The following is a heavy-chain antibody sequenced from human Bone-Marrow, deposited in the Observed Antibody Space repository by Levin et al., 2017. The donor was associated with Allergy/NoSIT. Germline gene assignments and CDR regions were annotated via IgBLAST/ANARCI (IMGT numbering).Heavy chain of an antibody. V-gene: IGHV3-48*02. CDR3: ASGPGDHVVGSYASPWYGPFDF. J-gene: IGHJ4*02. CDR2: ISDSANTK. D-gene: IGHD2-21*01. Sequence: PGGSLRLSCAASGFTFYSYSMNWVRQTPEKGLEWLSYISDSANTKYYADSVKGRFVVSRDNGKNTLYLDMNTLKDEDTGVYFCASGPGDHVVGSYASPWYGPFDFWGRGALVTVSS. CDR1: GFTFYSYS.